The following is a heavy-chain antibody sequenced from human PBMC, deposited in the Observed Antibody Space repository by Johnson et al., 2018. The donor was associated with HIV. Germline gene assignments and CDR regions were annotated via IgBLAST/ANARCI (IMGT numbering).Heavy chain of an antibody. CDR1: GFTFSSYG. J-gene: IGHJ3*02. V-gene: IGHV3-48*04. CDR3: ARGGAGVAAAEDAFDI. Sequence: EVQLVESGGGVVQPGRSLRLSCAASGFTFSSYGMHWVRQAPGKGLEWVSYISSSGSTIYYADSVKGRFTISRDNAKNSLYLQMNSLRAEYTAVYYCARGGAGVAAAEDAFDIWGQGTMVTVSS. D-gene: IGHD6-13*01. CDR2: ISSSGSTI.